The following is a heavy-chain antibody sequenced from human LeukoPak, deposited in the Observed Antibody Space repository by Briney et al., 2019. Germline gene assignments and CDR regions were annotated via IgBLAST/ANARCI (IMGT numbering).Heavy chain of an antibody. CDR1: GYSISSGYC. V-gene: IGHV4-38-2*01. CDR3: ARSSYYDSSGYYYVASWFAP. Sequence: SETLSLTCAVSGYSISSGYCWGWIRQPPGKGLEWIGSIYHSGSTYYKPSLKRRVSLSVDTSTNQFSLKLSSVTAADTAVYYCARSSYYDSSGYYYVASWFAPWGQGTLVTVSS. D-gene: IGHD3-22*01. J-gene: IGHJ5*02. CDR2: IYHSGST.